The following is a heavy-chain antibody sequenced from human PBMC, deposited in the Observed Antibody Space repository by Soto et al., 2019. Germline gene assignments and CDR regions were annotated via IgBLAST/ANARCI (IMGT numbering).Heavy chain of an antibody. CDR1: GYTFTGYY. CDR2: INPNSGGT. J-gene: IGHJ5*02. V-gene: IGHV1-2*02. Sequence: QVQLVQSGAEVKKPGASVKVSCKASGYTFTGYYMHWVRQAPGQGLEWMGWINPNSGGTNYAQKFQGRVTMTRDTPISTAYMELSRLRSDDTAVYYCARGIEVVVAAVDIVDPWGQGTLVTVSS. D-gene: IGHD2-15*01. CDR3: ARGIEVVVAAVDIVDP.